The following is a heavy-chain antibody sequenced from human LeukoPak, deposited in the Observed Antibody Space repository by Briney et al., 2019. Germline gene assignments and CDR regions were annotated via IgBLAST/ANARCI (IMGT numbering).Heavy chain of an antibody. D-gene: IGHD3-22*01. V-gene: IGHV3-9*01. CDR1: GFTFSSYA. CDR3: AKDYYDFGYFDY. CDR2: ISWNSGSI. Sequence: GGSLRLSCAASGFTFSSYAMSWVRQAPGKGLEWVSGISWNSGSIGYADSVKGRFTISRDNAKNSLYLQMNSLRAEDTALYYCAKDYYDFGYFDYWGQGTLVTVSS. J-gene: IGHJ4*02.